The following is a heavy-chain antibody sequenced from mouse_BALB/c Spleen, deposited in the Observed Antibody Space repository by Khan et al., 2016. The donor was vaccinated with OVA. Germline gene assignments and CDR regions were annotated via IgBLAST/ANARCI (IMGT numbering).Heavy chain of an antibody. CDR1: GYSITSDYA. Sequence: EVQLQESGPGLLKPSQSLSLTCTVTGYSITSDYAWNWIRQSPGNILEWMAYIGYSGSTTYNPSLSSRISITRDTSNNQFFLQCTPGTTEDTATYDCACGKLLLRYPEYVDYWGQGTTLTVSS. CDR2: IGYSGST. J-gene: IGHJ2*01. V-gene: IGHV3-2*02. CDR3: ACGKLLLRYPEYVDY. D-gene: IGHD1-1*01.